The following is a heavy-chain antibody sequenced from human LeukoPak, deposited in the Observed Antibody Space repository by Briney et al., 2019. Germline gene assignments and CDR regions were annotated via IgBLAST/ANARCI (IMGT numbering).Heavy chain of an antibody. CDR1: RFSVSSNY. CDR3: AREMVYCGGDCLDY. V-gene: IGHV3-66*01. J-gene: IGHJ4*02. Sequence: GGSLRLSCAASRFSVSSNYLSWVRQAPQKGLEWVSVIYATGRTYYADSVKGRFTISRDNARNSLYLQMNSLRAEDTAVYYCAREMVYCGGDCLDYWGQGTLVTVSS. D-gene: IGHD2-21*02. CDR2: IYATGRT.